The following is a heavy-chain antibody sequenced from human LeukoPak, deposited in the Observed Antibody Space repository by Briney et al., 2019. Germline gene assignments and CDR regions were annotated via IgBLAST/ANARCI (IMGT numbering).Heavy chain of an antibody. V-gene: IGHV4-34*01. CDR2: INHSGST. Sequence: PSETLSLTCAVYGGSFSGYYWSWIRQPPGKGLERIGEINHSGSTNYNPSLKSRVTISVDTSKNQFSLKLSSVTAADTAVYYCASAPYGVVTRTYYFDYWGQGTLVTVSS. D-gene: IGHD4-23*01. CDR1: GGSFSGYY. CDR3: ASAPYGVVTRTYYFDY. J-gene: IGHJ4*02.